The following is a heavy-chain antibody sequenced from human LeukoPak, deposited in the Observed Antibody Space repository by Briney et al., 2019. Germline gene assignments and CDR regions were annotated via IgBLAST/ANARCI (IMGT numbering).Heavy chain of an antibody. D-gene: IGHD6-13*01. Sequence: GGSLRLSCAASGFTFSSYAMSWVRQAPGKGLEWVSAISGSGGSTYYADSVKGRFTISRDNSKNTLYLQMNSLRAEDTAVYYCAKVTRYSSSWYVWSAPPFDYWGQGTLVTVSS. V-gene: IGHV3-23*01. CDR3: AKVTRYSSSWYVWSAPPFDY. CDR2: ISGSGGST. J-gene: IGHJ4*02. CDR1: GFTFSSYA.